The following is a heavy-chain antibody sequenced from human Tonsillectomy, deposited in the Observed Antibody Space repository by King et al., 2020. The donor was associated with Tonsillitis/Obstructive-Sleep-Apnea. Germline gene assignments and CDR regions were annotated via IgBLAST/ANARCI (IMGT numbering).Heavy chain of an antibody. V-gene: IGHV1-18*01. CDR1: GYTFTSYG. Sequence: QLVQSGAEVKKPGASVKVSCKASGYTFTSYGISWVRQAPGQGLEWMGWISAYNGNTNYAQKLQGRVTITTDTSTSTAYIELRSLRSGDTAVYYCARDRIITMIVGDAFDIWGQGTMVTVSS. CDR2: ISAYNGNT. J-gene: IGHJ3*02. CDR3: ARDRIITMIVGDAFDI. D-gene: IGHD3-22*01.